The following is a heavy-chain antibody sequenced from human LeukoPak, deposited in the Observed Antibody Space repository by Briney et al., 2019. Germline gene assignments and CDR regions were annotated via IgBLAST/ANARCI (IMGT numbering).Heavy chain of an antibody. D-gene: IGHD3-16*01. J-gene: IGHJ6*02. CDR1: GFTFDDYA. Sequence: LTGGSLRLSCAASGFTFDDYAMHWVRQAPGKGLEWVSGISWNSGSIGYADSVKGLFTISRDNAKNSLYLQMNSLRAEDTALYYCAKDMRALGRRYGMDVWGQRTTVTVSS. V-gene: IGHV3-9*01. CDR2: ISWNSGSI. CDR3: AKDMRALGRRYGMDV.